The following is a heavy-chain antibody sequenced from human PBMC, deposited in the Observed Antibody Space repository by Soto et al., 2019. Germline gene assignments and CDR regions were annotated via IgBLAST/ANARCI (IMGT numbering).Heavy chain of an antibody. D-gene: IGHD3-10*01. CDR1: GYTFTSYD. CDR2: INPNSGNI. CDR3: ARGRASGSYYLLDY. J-gene: IGHJ4*02. V-gene: IGHV1-8*01. Sequence: ASVKVSCKASGYTFTSYDINWVRQATGHGLEWMGWINPNSGNIGYAQRFQGRVTMTRDTAIRTAYMEVSSLRSDDTAVYYCARGRASGSYYLLDYWGQGTLVTVSS.